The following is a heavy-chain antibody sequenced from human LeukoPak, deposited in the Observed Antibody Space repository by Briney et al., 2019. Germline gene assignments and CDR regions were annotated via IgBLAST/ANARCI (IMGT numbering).Heavy chain of an antibody. CDR1: GFIVSSHY. D-gene: IGHD6-13*01. CDR2: IYTGDRT. Sequence: GGSLRLSYAASGFIVSSHYMNLVRQAPGKGLEWVSVIYTGDRTYYADSVKGRFIISRDNSKNTVSLQMNSLRAEDTAVYYCARDVAPAADAFDICGQGTMVTVSS. V-gene: IGHV3-66*01. J-gene: IGHJ3*02. CDR3: ARDVAPAADAFDI.